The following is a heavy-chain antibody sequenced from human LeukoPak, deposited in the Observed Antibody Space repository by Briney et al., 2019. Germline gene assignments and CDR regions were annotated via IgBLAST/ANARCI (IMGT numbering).Heavy chain of an antibody. CDR3: ARGLRYFDWLSKPRYYFDY. CDR1: GGSYSGYY. Sequence: PSGTLSLTCAVYGGSYSGYYWSWIRQPPGKGLEWIGEINHSGSTNYNPSLKSRVTISVDTSKNQFSLKLSSVTAADTAVYYCARGLRYFDWLSKPRYYFDYWGQGTLVTVSS. J-gene: IGHJ4*02. V-gene: IGHV4-34*01. CDR2: INHSGST. D-gene: IGHD3-9*01.